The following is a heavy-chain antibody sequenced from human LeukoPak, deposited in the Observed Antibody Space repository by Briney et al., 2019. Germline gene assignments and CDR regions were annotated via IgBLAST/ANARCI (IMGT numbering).Heavy chain of an antibody. V-gene: IGHV4-34*01. Sequence: SETLSLTCAVSGGSFSGYYWSWIRQPPGKGLEWIGEINHSGSTNYNPSLKSRVTISVDTSKNQFSLKLSSVTAADTAVYYCARDGDSSGYYRPTFDYWGQGTLVTVSS. CDR1: GGSFSGYY. CDR2: INHSGST. CDR3: ARDGDSSGYYRPTFDY. D-gene: IGHD3-22*01. J-gene: IGHJ4*02.